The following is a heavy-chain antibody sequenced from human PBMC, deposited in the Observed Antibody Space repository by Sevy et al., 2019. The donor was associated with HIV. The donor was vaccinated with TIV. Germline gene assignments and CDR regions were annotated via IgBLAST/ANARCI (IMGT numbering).Heavy chain of an antibody. Sequence: GGSLRLSCAASGFTFSSYAMHWVHQAPGKGLEWVAVISYDGSNKYYADSVKGRFTISRDNSKNTLYLQMNSLRAEDTAVYYCARVRVVAATTDAFDIWGQGTMVTVSS. CDR3: ARVRVVAATTDAFDI. CDR1: GFTFSSYA. J-gene: IGHJ3*02. V-gene: IGHV3-30*04. D-gene: IGHD2-15*01. CDR2: ISYDGSNK.